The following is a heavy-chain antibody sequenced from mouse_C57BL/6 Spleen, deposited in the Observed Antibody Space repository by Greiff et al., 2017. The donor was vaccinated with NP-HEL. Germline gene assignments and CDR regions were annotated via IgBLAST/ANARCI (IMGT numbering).Heavy chain of an antibody. CDR2: INPYNGGT. V-gene: IGHV1-19*01. CDR3: ARADYGSSSYYFDD. D-gene: IGHD1-1*01. Sequence: VHVQQPGPVLVKPGASVKMSCKASGYTFTDYYMNWVKQSHGKSLEWIGVINPYNGGTSYNQKFKGKATLTVDTSSSTAYMELNSLTSEDSAVYYCARADYGSSSYYFDDWGKGTTLTVSS. J-gene: IGHJ2*01. CDR1: GYTFTDYY.